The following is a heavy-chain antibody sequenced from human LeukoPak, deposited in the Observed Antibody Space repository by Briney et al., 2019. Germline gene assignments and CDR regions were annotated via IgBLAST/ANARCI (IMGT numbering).Heavy chain of an antibody. CDR3: ASGIGDSSGYYPFDY. D-gene: IGHD3-22*01. V-gene: IGHV4-34*01. CDR1: GGSFSGYY. Sequence: SETLSLTCAVYGGSFSGYYWSWIRQPPGKGLEWIGEINHSGSTNYNPSLKSRVTISVDTSKNQFSLKLSSVTAADTAVYYCASGIGDSSGYYPFDYWGQGTLVTVS. J-gene: IGHJ4*02. CDR2: INHSGST.